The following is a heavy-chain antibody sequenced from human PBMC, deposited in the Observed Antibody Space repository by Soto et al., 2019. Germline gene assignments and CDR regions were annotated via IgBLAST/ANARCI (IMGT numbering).Heavy chain of an antibody. D-gene: IGHD6-6*01. CDR3: ARFTGSSSSGDWFDP. CDR1: GGSISSDYYH. Sequence: PSETLSLTCTVSGGSISSDYYHWTWIRQSPGKGLEWIGYIHHSGSILYNPSLKSRVTISVDTSKNQLSLHLSSVTAADTAVYCCARFTGSSSSGDWFDPWGQGTLVTVSS. V-gene: IGHV4-30-4*08. J-gene: IGHJ5*01. CDR2: IHHSGSI.